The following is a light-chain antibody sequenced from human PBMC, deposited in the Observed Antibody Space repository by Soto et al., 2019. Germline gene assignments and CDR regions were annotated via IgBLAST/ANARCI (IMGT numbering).Light chain of an antibody. CDR2: DAS. J-gene: IGKJ5*01. CDR3: QQRSEWPIT. V-gene: IGKV3-11*01. CDR1: QSVSSY. Sequence: EILLTQSPATLSLSPGERATLSCRASQSVSSYLAWYQQKPGQAPRLFIYDASTRATGIPARFSGSGSGTDFTLTISILEPEDFAVYYCQQRSEWPITFGQGTRLEIK.